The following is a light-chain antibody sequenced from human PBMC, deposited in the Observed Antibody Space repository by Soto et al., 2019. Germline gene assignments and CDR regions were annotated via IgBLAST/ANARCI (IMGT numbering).Light chain of an antibody. CDR3: QLYVSSPPLYT. V-gene: IGKV3-20*01. Sequence: EMVLTQSPGTLSLSPGARATHSCRASQSVISSYLTWYQQKPGRAPTLLIYGASFRAPGIPDRFSGSGSGTDFTLTISSLEPEDFAVYYCQLYVSSPPLYTFGQGTKLDIK. J-gene: IGKJ2*01. CDR1: QSVISSY. CDR2: GAS.